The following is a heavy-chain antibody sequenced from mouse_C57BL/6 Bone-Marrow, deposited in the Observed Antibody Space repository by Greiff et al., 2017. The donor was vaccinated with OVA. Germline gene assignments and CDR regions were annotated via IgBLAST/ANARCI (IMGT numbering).Heavy chain of an antibody. Sequence: QVQLQQPGAELVKPGASVKLSCKASGYTFTSYWMHWVKQRPGQGLEWIGMIYPNSGSTNYNEKFKSKATLTVDNSSSTAYMQLSSLTSEDSAVYYCARSYYYGSSNGYAMDYWGQGTSVTVSS. J-gene: IGHJ4*01. CDR3: ARSYYYGSSNGYAMDY. CDR1: GYTFTSYW. D-gene: IGHD1-1*01. V-gene: IGHV1-64*01. CDR2: IYPNSGST.